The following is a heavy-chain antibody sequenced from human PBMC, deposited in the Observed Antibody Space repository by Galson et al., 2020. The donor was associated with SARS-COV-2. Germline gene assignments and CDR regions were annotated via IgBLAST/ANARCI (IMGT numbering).Heavy chain of an antibody. V-gene: IGHV1-46*01. Sequence: ASVKVSCKASGYTFIDYYIHWVRQAPGQGLEWMGIIDPSGGNTSSAQKFQDRVTWTRDTSTSTVYMVLRSLRSEDRAVYYCARGGQLDFYGMDVWGQGTTVTVS. J-gene: IGHJ6*02. CDR3: ARGGQLDFYGMDV. D-gene: IGHD2-2*01. CDR2: IDPSGGNT. CDR1: GYTFIDYY.